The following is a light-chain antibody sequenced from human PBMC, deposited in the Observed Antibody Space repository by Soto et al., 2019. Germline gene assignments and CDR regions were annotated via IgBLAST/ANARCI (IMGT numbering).Light chain of an antibody. V-gene: IGKV3-20*01. J-gene: IGKJ5*01. Sequence: EFVLTHSPGTLSFSPGEIATLSFRASQTVRNNYLAWYQQKPGQAPRLLIYDASSRAAGIPDRFSGGVSGTDFTLTITRLEPEDFAVFYCQQYGSSEIIFGQGTRLEIK. CDR2: DAS. CDR3: QQYGSSEII. CDR1: QTVRNNY.